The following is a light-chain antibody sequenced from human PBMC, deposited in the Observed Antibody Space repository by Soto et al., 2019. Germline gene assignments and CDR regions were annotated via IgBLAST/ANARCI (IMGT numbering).Light chain of an antibody. CDR2: RTS. CDR1: QSISSN. J-gene: IGKJ4*01. V-gene: IGKV3-15*01. Sequence: MTQSPSTLSASVVDRVTITFLASQSISSNLAWYQQKPGQAPRLLMFRTSSRATGFPARFSGSGSGTEFNLTISSLQSEDFGVYYCQQYNNWPRATFGGGTKVDIK. CDR3: QQYNNWPRAT.